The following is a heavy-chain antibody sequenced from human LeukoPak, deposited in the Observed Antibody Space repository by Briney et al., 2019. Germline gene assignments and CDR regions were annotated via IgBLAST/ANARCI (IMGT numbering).Heavy chain of an antibody. CDR2: IKQDGSEK. J-gene: IGHJ4*02. CDR3: ARGVWGPEY. CDR1: GFTFSSYW. Sequence: GGSLRLPCAASGFTFSSYWMSWVRQTPGKRLEWVANIKQDGSEKYYVDSVKGRFTISRDNTKNSVYLQMSSLRAEDTAVYYCARGVWGPEYWGQGTLVTVSS. D-gene: IGHD1-14*01. V-gene: IGHV3-7*01.